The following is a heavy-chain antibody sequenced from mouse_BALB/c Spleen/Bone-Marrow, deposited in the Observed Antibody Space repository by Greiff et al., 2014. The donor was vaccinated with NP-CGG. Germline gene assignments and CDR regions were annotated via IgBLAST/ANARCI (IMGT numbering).Heavy chain of an antibody. D-gene: IGHD5-5*01. CDR2: ISSGGGST. Sequence: EVMLVESGGGLVKPGGSLKLSCAASGFAFSSYDMPWVRQTPEKRLEWVAYISSGGGSTYYPDTVKGRFTISRDNAKNTLYLQMSSLKSEDTAMYYCARTTPYAMDYWGQGTSVTVSS. V-gene: IGHV5-12-1*01. CDR1: GFAFSSYD. J-gene: IGHJ4*01. CDR3: ARTTPYAMDY.